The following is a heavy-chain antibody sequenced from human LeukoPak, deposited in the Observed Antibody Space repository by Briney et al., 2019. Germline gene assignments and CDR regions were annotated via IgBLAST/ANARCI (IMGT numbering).Heavy chain of an antibody. CDR3: ARRFYDSSGYYYFDY. Sequence: ASVKLSCKASGSIFTSYGISWVRQAPGQGLEWMGWISAYNGNTNYAQKLQGRVTMTTDTSTSTAYMELRSLRSDDTAVYYCARRFYDSSGYYYFDYWGQGTLVTVSS. CDR1: GSIFTSYG. J-gene: IGHJ4*02. D-gene: IGHD3-22*01. V-gene: IGHV1-18*01. CDR2: ISAYNGNT.